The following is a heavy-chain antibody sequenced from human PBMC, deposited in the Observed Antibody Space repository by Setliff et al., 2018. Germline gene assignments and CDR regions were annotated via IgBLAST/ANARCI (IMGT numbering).Heavy chain of an antibody. Sequence: LSLTCTVSGGPINSGPYYWTWIRQSAGKGLEWIGQIYSKGSMNYNPSLKSRVTISADSSKSQFFLELNSVTAADTALYYCARGYYNGRGYYYLPCSFDSWGRGIVVTVSS. CDR1: GGPINSGPYY. V-gene: IGHV4-61*09. CDR3: ARGYYNGRGYYYLPCSFDS. J-gene: IGHJ4*02. CDR2: IYSKGSM. D-gene: IGHD3-10*01.